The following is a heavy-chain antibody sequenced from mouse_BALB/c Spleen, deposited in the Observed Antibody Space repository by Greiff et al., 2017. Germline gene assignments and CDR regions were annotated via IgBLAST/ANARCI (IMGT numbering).Heavy chain of an antibody. V-gene: IGHV1-7*01. J-gene: IGHJ3*01. Sequence: VQLVESGAELAKPGASVKMSCKASGYTFTSYWMHWVKQRPGQGLEWIGYINPSTGYTEYNQKFKDKATLTADKSSSTAYMQLSSLTSEDSAVYYCARHGSSYDWFAYWGQGTLVTVSA. CDR3: ARHGSSYDWFAY. CDR2: INPSTGYT. D-gene: IGHD1-1*01. CDR1: GYTFTSYW.